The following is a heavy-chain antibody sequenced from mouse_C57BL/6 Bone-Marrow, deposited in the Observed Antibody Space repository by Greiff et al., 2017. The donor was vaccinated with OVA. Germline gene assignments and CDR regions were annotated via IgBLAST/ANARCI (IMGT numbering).Heavy chain of an antibody. CDR2: IRNKGNGYTS. CDR3: ARDKRDSLFAY. J-gene: IGHJ3*01. V-gene: IGHV7-3*01. Sequence: EVKLVESGGGLVQPGGSLSLSCAASGFTFTDYYMSWVRQPPGKALEWLGVIRNKGNGYTSEYSASVKGRFTIYRANSQSILYLQMNVLRAEDSATYDCARDKRDSLFAYWGQGTLVTVSA. CDR1: GFTFTDYY. D-gene: IGHD3-3*01.